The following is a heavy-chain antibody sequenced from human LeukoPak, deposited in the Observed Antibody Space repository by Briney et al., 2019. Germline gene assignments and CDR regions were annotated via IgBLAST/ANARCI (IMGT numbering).Heavy chain of an antibody. CDR3: ASRGHYSSSWFDYFDY. CDR1: GFTFSDYY. CDR2: ISSSGSTI. Sequence: GGSLRLSCAAPGFTFSDYYTSWIRQAPGKGLGWVSYISSSGSTIYYADSVKGRFTISRDNAKNSLYLQMNRLRAEDTAVYYCASRGHYSSSWFDYFDYWGQGTLVTVSS. V-gene: IGHV3-11*01. D-gene: IGHD6-13*01. J-gene: IGHJ4*02.